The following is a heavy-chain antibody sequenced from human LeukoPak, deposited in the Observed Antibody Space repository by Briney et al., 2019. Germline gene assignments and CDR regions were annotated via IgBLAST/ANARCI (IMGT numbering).Heavy chain of an antibody. Sequence: ASVKVSCKASGYTFTGYYMHWVRQAPGQGLEWMGWINPNSGGKNYAQKFQGRVTMTRDTSISTAYMELSRLRSDDTAVYYCAKNGHSSGSYYPRTKYYFDYWGQGTLVTVSS. CDR3: AKNGHSSGSYYPRTKYYFDY. D-gene: IGHD3-10*01. V-gene: IGHV1-2*02. J-gene: IGHJ4*02. CDR1: GYTFTGYY. CDR2: INPNSGGK.